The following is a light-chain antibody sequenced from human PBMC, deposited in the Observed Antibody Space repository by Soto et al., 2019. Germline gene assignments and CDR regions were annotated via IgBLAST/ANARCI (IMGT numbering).Light chain of an antibody. V-gene: IGKV1-39*01. J-gene: IGKJ1*01. CDR3: QQSYSTPWT. CDR2: AAS. Sequence: DIQMTQSPSSXSASVGDRVTITCRASKSISSYLNWYQQKPGKAPRLLIYAASSLQSGVPSRFSGSGSGTDFTLTISSLQPEDFATYYCQQSYSTPWTFGQGTKVDIK. CDR1: KSISSY.